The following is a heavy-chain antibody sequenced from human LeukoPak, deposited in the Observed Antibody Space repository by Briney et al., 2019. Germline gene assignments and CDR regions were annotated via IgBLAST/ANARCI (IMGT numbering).Heavy chain of an antibody. D-gene: IGHD5-18*01. CDR2: IKQDGSEK. CDR3: ARGQKYRYGYRVTELGSGYFDY. CDR1: GFTFDDYA. J-gene: IGHJ4*02. Sequence: GGSLRLSCAASGFTFDDYAMHWVRQAPGKGLEWVANIKQDGSEKYYVDSVKGRFTISRDNAKNSLYLQMNSLRAEDTAVYYCARGQKYRYGYRVTELGSGYFDYWGQGTLVTVSS. V-gene: IGHV3-7*01.